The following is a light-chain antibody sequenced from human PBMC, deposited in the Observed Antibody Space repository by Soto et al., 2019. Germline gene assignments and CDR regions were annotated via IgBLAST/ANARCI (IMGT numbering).Light chain of an antibody. CDR2: AAS. CDR1: QTVSRS. J-gene: IGKJ4*01. Sequence: EIVMTQSPAALSLSPGERATLSCRASQTVSRSLAWYQQKPGQAPRLLIYAASTRATGIPDRFSGSGSGTDFTLTISGLQSEDFAVYFCQHRAGWPPALTFGGGTKVEIK. V-gene: IGKV3D-15*01. CDR3: QHRAGWPPALT.